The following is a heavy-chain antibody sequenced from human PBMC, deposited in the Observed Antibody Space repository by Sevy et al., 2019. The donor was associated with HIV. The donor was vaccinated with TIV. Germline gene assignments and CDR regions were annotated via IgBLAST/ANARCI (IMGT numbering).Heavy chain of an antibody. CDR1: GDSVSSNRAA. CDR3: TRGAHSLDY. Sequence: PQLLQQSQTLSLTCVISGDSVSSNRAAWNWIRQSPSRGLEWLGRTYYRSKWYTDYAVSVKSRITINPDTSKNQVSLQLNSVTPEDTAVYYCTRGAHSLDYWGQGTLVTVSS. J-gene: IGHJ4*02. V-gene: IGHV6-1*01. CDR2: TYYRSKWYT. D-gene: IGHD2-15*01.